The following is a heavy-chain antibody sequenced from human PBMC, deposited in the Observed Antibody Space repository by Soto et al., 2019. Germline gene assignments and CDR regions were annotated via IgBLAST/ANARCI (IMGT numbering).Heavy chain of an antibody. D-gene: IGHD2-21*01. V-gene: IGHV3-23*01. CDR2: ISENGGSRGGT. CDR3: ASAKAVLIAPLGI. CDR1: GFTFNNSA. Sequence: GGSLRLSCAASGFTFNNSAMTWVRQAPGQGLEWVASISENGGSRGGTYYADSVKGRFTISRDNSKNTLYLQVDSLTGADTAVYYCASAKAVLIAPLGIWGQGALVTVSS. J-gene: IGHJ3*02.